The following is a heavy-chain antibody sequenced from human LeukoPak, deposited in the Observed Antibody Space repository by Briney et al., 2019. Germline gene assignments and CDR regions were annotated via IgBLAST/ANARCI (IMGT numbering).Heavy chain of an antibody. CDR2: IYSDGST. Sequence: GGSLRLSCAVSGFIVNTYYMSWVRQAPGKGLEGVSIIYSDGSTYYADSVKGRFTISRDTPKNTLFLQINSLRAEDTAVYYCARDILVKERQVYFDYWGQGTLVTVSS. CDR1: GFIVNTYY. J-gene: IGHJ4*02. V-gene: IGHV3-53*01. D-gene: IGHD3-3*02. CDR3: ARDILVKERQVYFDY.